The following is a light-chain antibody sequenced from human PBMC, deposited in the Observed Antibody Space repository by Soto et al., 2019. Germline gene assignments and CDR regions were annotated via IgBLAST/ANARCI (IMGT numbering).Light chain of an antibody. V-gene: IGKV3-20*01. CDR3: QQYESSPLT. CDR1: QSVSSSF. CDR2: RAS. Sequence: EIVLTQSPDTLSLSPGERATLSCRASQSVSSSFLAWYHQKPGQAPRLLIYRASSRATGIPDRFTGSESGTDFTLTISRLEPEDFAVYYCQQYESSPLTFGGGTKVEIK. J-gene: IGKJ4*01.